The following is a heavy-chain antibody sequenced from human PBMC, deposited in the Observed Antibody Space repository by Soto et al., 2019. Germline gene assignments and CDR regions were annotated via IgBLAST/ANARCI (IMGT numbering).Heavy chain of an antibody. CDR3: ASSYCSSTSCYTRIAAAGIAGYFDY. J-gene: IGHJ4*02. CDR2: IIPIFGTA. CDR1: GGTFSSYA. Sequence: SVKVSCKASGGTFSSYAISWVRQAPGQGLEWMGGIIPIFGTANYAQKFQGRVTITANESTSTAYMELSSLRSEDTAVYYCASSYCSSTSCYTRIAAAGIAGYFDYWGQGTLVTVSS. V-gene: IGHV1-69*13. D-gene: IGHD2-2*02.